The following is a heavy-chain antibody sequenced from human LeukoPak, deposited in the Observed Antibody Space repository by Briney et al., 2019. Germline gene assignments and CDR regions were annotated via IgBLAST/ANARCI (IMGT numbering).Heavy chain of an antibody. J-gene: IGHJ4*02. Sequence: GTSLRLSCAASGFSFTSYGMHWVRQAPGKGLEWVALITYDGYNKYYSDSVKGRFTISRDNSKNTLYLQMNSLRAEDTAVYYCAREKGGNLLDIGGQGTLVTVSS. CDR2: ITYDGYNK. V-gene: IGHV3-30*03. CDR1: GFSFTSYG. D-gene: IGHD2-15*01. CDR3: AREKGGNLLDI.